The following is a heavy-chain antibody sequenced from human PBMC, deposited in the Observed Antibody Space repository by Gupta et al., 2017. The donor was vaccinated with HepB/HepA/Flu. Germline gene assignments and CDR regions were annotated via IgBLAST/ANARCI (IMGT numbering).Heavy chain of an antibody. V-gene: IGHV4-4*07. D-gene: IGHD3-3*01. CDR1: GASIHSNY. Sequence: QVQLQESGPGLVKTSDTLSLTCNISGASIHSNYWSWIRQPAGKPLEWIGRIYGSGNTNYNPSLQSRVTMSIDTSRKQFSLKLTSVTAADTAIYHCARTDFWSSHQFDPWGQGILVTVSS. CDR3: ARTDFWSSHQFDP. CDR2: IYGSGNT. J-gene: IGHJ5*02.